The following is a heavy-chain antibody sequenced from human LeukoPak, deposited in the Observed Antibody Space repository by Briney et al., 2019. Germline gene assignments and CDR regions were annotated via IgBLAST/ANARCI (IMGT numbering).Heavy chain of an antibody. CDR1: GGSISSSSYY. CDR2: IYYSGST. CDR3: ARHRLRYYYDSSGYFEPFDY. J-gene: IGHJ4*02. D-gene: IGHD3-22*01. Sequence: SETLSLTCTVSGGSISSSSYYWGWIRQPPGKGLEWIGSIYYSGSTYYNPSHKSRVTISVDTSKNQFSLKLSSVTAADTAVYYCARHRLRYYYDSSGYFEPFDYWGQGTLVTVSS. V-gene: IGHV4-39*01.